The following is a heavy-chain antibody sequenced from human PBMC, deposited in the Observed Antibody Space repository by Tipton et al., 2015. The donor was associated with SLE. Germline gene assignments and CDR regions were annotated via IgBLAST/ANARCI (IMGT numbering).Heavy chain of an antibody. V-gene: IGHV4-39*07. Sequence: LRLSCTVSGGSISSSSYYWGWIRQPPGKGLEWIGSIYYSGSTYYNPSLKSRVTISVDTSKNQFSLKLSSVTAADTAVYYCARGVDYGDLSGAFDIWGQGTMVTVSS. D-gene: IGHD4-17*01. J-gene: IGHJ3*02. CDR1: GGSISSSSYY. CDR3: ARGVDYGDLSGAFDI. CDR2: IYYSGST.